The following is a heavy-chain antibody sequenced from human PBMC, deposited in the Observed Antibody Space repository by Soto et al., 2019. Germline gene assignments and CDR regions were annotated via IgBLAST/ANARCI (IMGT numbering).Heavy chain of an antibody. CDR1: GGSISSGGYY. J-gene: IGHJ6*02. D-gene: IGHD2-21*02. V-gene: IGHV4-31*03. Sequence: SETLSLTCTVSGGSISSGGYYWSWIRQHPGKGLEWIGYIYYSGSTYYNPSLKSRVTISVDTSKNQFSLKLSSVTAADTAVYYCARALHGGDSYYGMDVWGQGTTVTVSS. CDR2: IYYSGST. CDR3: ARALHGGDSYYGMDV.